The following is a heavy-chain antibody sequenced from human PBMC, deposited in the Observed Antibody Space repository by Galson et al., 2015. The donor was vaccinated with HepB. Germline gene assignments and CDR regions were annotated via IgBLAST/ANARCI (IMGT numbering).Heavy chain of an antibody. CDR1: GFSFSSYS. J-gene: IGHJ6*02. CDR2: ISSSSSTI. Sequence: SLRLSCAASGFSFSSYSMNWVRQAPGKGLEWVSYISSSSSTIYYADSVKGRFTISRDNAKNSLYLQMNSLRDEDTAVYYCARSPLVVPAAGSYYYYGMDVWGQGTTVTVSS. D-gene: IGHD2-2*01. CDR3: ARSPLVVPAAGSYYYYGMDV. V-gene: IGHV3-48*02.